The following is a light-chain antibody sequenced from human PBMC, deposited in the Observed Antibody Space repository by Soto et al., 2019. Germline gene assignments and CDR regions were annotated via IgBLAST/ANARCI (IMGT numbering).Light chain of an antibody. J-gene: IGKJ1*01. CDR3: QQYVTAFRS. CDR1: QSISSW. V-gene: IGKV1-5*03. Sequence: DIQMTQSPSTLSACVGDRVTITCRASQSISSWLAWYQQKPGTAPKLLIYKASSLQSGVPSRFSGSGSGTEFTLTISSLQPDDFATYYCQQYVTAFRSFGQGTKVDIK. CDR2: KAS.